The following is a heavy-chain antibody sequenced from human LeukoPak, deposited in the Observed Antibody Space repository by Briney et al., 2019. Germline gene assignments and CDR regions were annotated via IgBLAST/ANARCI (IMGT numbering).Heavy chain of an antibody. CDR2: INHRRST. CDR1: GGSFSGYY. CDR3: ARGQFWSGYSI. Sequence: SETLSLTCAVYGGSFSGYYWSWIRQPPGKGLEWIGEINHRRSTNYNPSLKSRVTMSVDTSKNQFSLNLSSVTVADTAVYYCARGQFWSGYSIWGQGTLVTVSS. D-gene: IGHD3-3*02. J-gene: IGHJ4*02. V-gene: IGHV4-34*01.